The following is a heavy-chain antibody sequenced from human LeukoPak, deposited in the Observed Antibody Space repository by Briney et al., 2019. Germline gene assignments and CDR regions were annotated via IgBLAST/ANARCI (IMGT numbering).Heavy chain of an antibody. Sequence: ASVKVSCKASGYTFTSYAMHWVRQAPGQRLEWMGWINAGNGNTKYSQKFQGRVTITRDTSASTAYMELSSLRSEDTAVYYCAKDLRIAAAGRGPCWFDPWGQGTLVTVSS. V-gene: IGHV1-3*01. D-gene: IGHD6-13*01. J-gene: IGHJ5*02. CDR1: GYTFTSYA. CDR3: AKDLRIAAAGRGPCWFDP. CDR2: INAGNGNT.